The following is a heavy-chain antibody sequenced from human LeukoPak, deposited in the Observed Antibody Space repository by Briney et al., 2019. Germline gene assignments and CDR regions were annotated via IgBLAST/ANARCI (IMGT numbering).Heavy chain of an antibody. CDR1: GGTFSTYA. D-gene: IGHD3-22*01. V-gene: IGHV1-69*04. Sequence: SVKVSCKASGGTFSTYAISWVRLAPGQGLEWMGRIIPILGLANYAQKFQGRVTITADKSTSTAYMELSSLRSEDTAAYYCARDQSPYYYDSSQDYWGQGTLVTVSS. CDR3: ARDQSPYYYDSSQDY. CDR2: IIPILGLA. J-gene: IGHJ4*02.